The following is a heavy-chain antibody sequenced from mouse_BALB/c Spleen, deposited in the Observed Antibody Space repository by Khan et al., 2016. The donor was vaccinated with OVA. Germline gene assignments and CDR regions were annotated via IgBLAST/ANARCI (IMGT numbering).Heavy chain of an antibody. CDR1: GFNIKDYY. Sequence: VQLQQSGAELVRPGALVKLSCKASGFNIKDYYMYWVNQRPGEGLEWIGWIDPENGNTIYDPKFQDKASITADTPSNTAYLQLSSLTSEDTAVYYCVRRGYGNYWFAYWGQGTLVTGSA. CDR2: IDPENGNT. CDR3: VRRGYGNYWFAY. V-gene: IGHV14-1*02. J-gene: IGHJ3*01. D-gene: IGHD2-1*01.